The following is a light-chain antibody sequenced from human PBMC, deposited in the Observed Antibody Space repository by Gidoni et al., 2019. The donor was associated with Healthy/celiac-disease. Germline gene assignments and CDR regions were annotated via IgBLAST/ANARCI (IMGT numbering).Light chain of an antibody. CDR1: SSNIGSNT. CDR3: STWEDSLSGPV. V-gene: IGLV1-44*01. Sequence: QSVLPQPPSASGAPGQRVTISCSGSSSNIGSNTVNWYQLLPGTAPKLLIYLNNQRPPGGPGRFSGSRSGTSASLAISGIQSEDEAEYYCSTWEDSLSGPVFGGGTKLTVL. CDR2: LNN. J-gene: IGLJ2*01.